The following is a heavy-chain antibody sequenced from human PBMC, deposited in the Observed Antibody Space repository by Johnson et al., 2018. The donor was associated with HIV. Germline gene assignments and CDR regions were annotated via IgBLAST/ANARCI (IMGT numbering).Heavy chain of an antibody. CDR3: AREEANGAFDI. Sequence: QVQLVESGGGVVQPGRSLRLSCAASGFTFSSYGMHWARQAPGKGLEWVATISYDGSDKYFADSVKGRFTIFRANSKNTLYLQMNSLRAGATAVYYCAREEANGAFDIWGQGTMVTVSS. CDR2: ISYDGSDK. J-gene: IGHJ3*02. V-gene: IGHV3-30*03. CDR1: GFTFSSYG.